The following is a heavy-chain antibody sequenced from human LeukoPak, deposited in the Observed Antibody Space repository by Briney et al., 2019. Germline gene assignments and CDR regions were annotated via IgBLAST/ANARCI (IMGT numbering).Heavy chain of an antibody. Sequence: PGGSLRLSCAASGFTFSSYGMPWVRQAPGKGLEWVAVIWYDGSNEYYADSVKGRFTISRDNSKNTLYLQMNSPRAEDTAVYYCARDSYHYDSSGHTYNWFDPWGQGTLVTVSS. J-gene: IGHJ5*02. CDR3: ARDSYHYDSSGHTYNWFDP. V-gene: IGHV3-33*01. CDR2: IWYDGSNE. D-gene: IGHD3-22*01. CDR1: GFTFSSYG.